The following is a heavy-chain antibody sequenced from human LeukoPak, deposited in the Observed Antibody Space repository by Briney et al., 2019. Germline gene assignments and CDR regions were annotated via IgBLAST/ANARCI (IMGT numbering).Heavy chain of an antibody. CDR1: GFTFSDYH. CDR2: MSSSGSNI. V-gene: IGHV3-11*01. J-gene: IGHJ4*02. CDR3: ARAGRVGELPTLDY. D-gene: IGHD3-10*01. Sequence: PGGSLRLSCVASGFTFSDYHMSWIRQAPGEGLEGVSYMSSSGSNIYYADSVKGRFTISRDHTKNSLYLQMNSLRAEDTAVYYCARAGRVGELPTLDYWGQGILVTVSS.